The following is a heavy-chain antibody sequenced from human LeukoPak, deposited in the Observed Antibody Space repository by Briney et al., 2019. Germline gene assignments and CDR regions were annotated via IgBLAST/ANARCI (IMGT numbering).Heavy chain of an antibody. CDR2: IYYSGST. CDR1: GGSISSYY. J-gene: IGHJ6*02. V-gene: IGHV4-59*13. Sequence: SETLSLTCTVSGGSISSYYWSWIRQPPGKGLEWIGYIYYSGSTNYNPSLKSRVTISVDTSKNQFSLKLSSVTAADTAVYYCASEMATLGGCYYGMDVWGQGTTVTVSS. D-gene: IGHD5-24*01. CDR3: ASEMATLGGCYYGMDV.